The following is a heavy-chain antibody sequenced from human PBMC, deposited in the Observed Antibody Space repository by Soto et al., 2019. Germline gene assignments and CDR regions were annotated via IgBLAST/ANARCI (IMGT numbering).Heavy chain of an antibody. CDR3: ATWAMVRQTLPVYYYYGMDV. CDR1: GGSISSSSYY. J-gene: IGHJ6*02. CDR2: IYYSGST. D-gene: IGHD3-10*01. Sequence: PSETLSLTCTVSGGSISSSSYYWGWIRQPPGKGLEWIGSIYYSGSTSYNPSLKSRVTISVDTSKNQFSLKLSSVTAADTAVYYCATWAMVRQTLPVYYYYGMDVWGQGTTVTVSS. V-gene: IGHV4-39*01.